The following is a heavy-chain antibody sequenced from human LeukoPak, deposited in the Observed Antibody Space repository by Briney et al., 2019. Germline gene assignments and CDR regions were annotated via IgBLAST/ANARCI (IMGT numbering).Heavy chain of an antibody. CDR1: GDTFSNYD. CDR3: ALSAEKQLVYFDF. V-gene: IGHV1-69*05. D-gene: IGHD6-13*01. Sequence: ASVKASCKAAGDTFSNYDVTWVRQAPGQGLEWMGRIIPVFDTAKYAQNFQGRVTMTTDESSSTAYMELYSLRSEGTAVYYCALSAEKQLVYFDFWGQGTLVTVSS. J-gene: IGHJ4*02. CDR2: IIPVFDTA.